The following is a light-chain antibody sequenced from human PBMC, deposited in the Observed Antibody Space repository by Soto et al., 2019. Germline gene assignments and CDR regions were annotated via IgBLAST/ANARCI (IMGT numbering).Light chain of an antibody. CDR3: QQSSDWPLT. J-gene: IGKJ4*01. Sequence: EIVLTQSPATLSLSPGERATLSCRASQSVNSYLAWYQQRPGQAPRLLIYDASNGATGTPARFSGSGSGTDFTLTISSLQPEDFAVYYCQQSSDWPLTFVGGTKGEIK. CDR1: QSVNSY. CDR2: DAS. V-gene: IGKV3-11*01.